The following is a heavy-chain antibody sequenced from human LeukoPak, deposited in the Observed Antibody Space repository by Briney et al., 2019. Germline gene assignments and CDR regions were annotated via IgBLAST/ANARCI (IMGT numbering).Heavy chain of an antibody. D-gene: IGHD3-10*01. V-gene: IGHV4-30-2*01. CDR3: ARGGRGVPLDP. CDR2: IYHSGST. Sequence: SETLSLTCAVSGGSISSGGYSWSWIRQPPGKGLEWIGYIYHSGSTYYNPSLKSRVTISVDRSKNQFSLKLSSVTAADTAVYYCARGGRGVPLDPWGQGTLVTVSS. CDR1: GGSISSGGYS. J-gene: IGHJ5*02.